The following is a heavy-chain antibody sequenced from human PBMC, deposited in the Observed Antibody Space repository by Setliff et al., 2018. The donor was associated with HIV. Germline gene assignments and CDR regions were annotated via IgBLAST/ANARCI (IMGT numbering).Heavy chain of an antibody. D-gene: IGHD2-15*01. CDR2: ITDSGAGT. J-gene: IGHJ6*03. V-gene: IGHV3-23*01. CDR1: GFTFSNYI. Sequence: ETLSLSCAVSGFTFSNYIMDWIRQAPGRGLEWVSTITDSGAGTFYPDSVRGRFTISRDNAKNTLYLQMNSLRVEDTAVYFCARRDSDKGHNYYYVASGAKGPRSPSP. CDR3: ARRDSDKGHNYYYVAS.